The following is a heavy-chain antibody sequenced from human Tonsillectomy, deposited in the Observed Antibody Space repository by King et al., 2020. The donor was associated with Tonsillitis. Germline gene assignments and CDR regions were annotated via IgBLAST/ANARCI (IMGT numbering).Heavy chain of an antibody. CDR1: GFTFSSYA. J-gene: IGHJ3*02. D-gene: IGHD5-24*01. CDR3: EKDLRWLQGAFDI. CDR2: ISGSGGSI. Sequence: VQLVESGGGLVQPGGSLRLSCAASGFTFSSYAMTWVRQAPGKGLEWVSAISGSGGSIFYADSVKGRFTISRDNSRNTLYLQMNSLRAEDTAVYYCEKDLRWLQGAFDIWGRGTMVTVSS. V-gene: IGHV3-23*04.